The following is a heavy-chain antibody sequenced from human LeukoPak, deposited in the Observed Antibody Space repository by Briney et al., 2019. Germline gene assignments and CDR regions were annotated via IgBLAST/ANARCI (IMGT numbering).Heavy chain of an antibody. J-gene: IGHJ4*02. CDR2: INPNSGGT. V-gene: IGHV1-2*06. CDR1: GFTFTDYD. Sequence: GASVKVSCNTSGFTFTDYDIHWVRQAPGQGLEWMGRINPNSGGTSSAQKFQGRVTMTTDTSIATAYMEPSSLRSDDTAVYYCARDAYKSNYRFDYWGQGTLVTVSS. CDR3: ARDAYKSNYRFDY. D-gene: IGHD1-7*01.